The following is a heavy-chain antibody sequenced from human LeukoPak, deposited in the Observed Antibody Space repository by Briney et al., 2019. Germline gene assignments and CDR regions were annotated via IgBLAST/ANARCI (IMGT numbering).Heavy chain of an antibody. D-gene: IGHD3-22*01. CDR3: TGDNFDSSVKFDY. Sequence: PGRSLRLSCAASGFTFSSYGMHWVRQAPGKGLEWVAVIWYDGSNKYYADSVKGRFTISRDNSKNTAYLQMNSLKTEDTAVYYCTGDNFDSSVKFDYWGQGTLVTVSS. J-gene: IGHJ4*02. CDR2: IWYDGSNK. V-gene: IGHV3-33*01. CDR1: GFTFSSYG.